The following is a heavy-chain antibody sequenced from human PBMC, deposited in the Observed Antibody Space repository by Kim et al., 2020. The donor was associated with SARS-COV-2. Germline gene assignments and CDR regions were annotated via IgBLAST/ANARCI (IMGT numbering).Heavy chain of an antibody. CDR1: GGSISSYY. J-gene: IGHJ5*02. D-gene: IGHD3-3*01. Sequence: SETLSLTCTVSGGSISSYYWSWIRQPPGKGLEWIGYIYYSGSTNYNPSLKSRVTISVDTSKNQFSLKLSSVTAADMAVYYCARGSSLTIFGVVGWFDPWGQGTLVTVSS. V-gene: IGHV4-59*01. CDR3: ARGSSLTIFGVVGWFDP. CDR2: IYYSGST.